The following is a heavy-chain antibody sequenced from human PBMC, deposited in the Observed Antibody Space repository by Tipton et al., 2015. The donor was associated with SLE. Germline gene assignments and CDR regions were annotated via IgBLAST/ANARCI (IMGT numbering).Heavy chain of an antibody. Sequence: TLSLTCAVYGGSFSGYYWSWIRQPPGKGLEWIGSIYYGGSTYYHPSLKSRVTMSVDTSKNHFSLKLRSMTAADTAVYYCARDKGTTSWFDPWGQGTLVTVSS. D-gene: IGHD1-14*01. V-gene: IGHV4-34*01. CDR3: ARDKGTTSWFDP. CDR1: GGSFSGYY. CDR2: IYYGGST. J-gene: IGHJ5*02.